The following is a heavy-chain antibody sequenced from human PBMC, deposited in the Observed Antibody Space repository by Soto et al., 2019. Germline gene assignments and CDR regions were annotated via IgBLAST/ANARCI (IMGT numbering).Heavy chain of an antibody. CDR1: GGSISSSNW. D-gene: IGHD3-3*01. J-gene: IGHJ4*02. V-gene: IGHV4-4*02. Sequence: QVQLQESGPGLVKPSGTLSLTCAVSGGSISSSNWWSWVRQPPGKGLEWIGEIYHSGSTNYNPSLKSRVTRSVDKSKNQFSLKLSSVTAADTAVYYCARVPITIFGVVIKGYFDYWGQGTLVTVSS. CDR2: IYHSGST. CDR3: ARVPITIFGVVIKGYFDY.